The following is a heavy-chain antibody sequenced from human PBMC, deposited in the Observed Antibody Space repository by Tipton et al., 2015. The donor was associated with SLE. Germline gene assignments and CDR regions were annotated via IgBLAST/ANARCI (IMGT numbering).Heavy chain of an antibody. CDR1: GGSISSYY. CDR3: ARGRDY. Sequence: TLSLTCTVSGGSISSYYWSWIRQPPGKGLEWIGYIYTSGSTNYNPSLKSRVTISVDTSKNQFSLKLSSVTAADTAVYYCARGRDYWGQGTLVTVSS. CDR2: IYTSGST. V-gene: IGHV4-4*09. J-gene: IGHJ4*02.